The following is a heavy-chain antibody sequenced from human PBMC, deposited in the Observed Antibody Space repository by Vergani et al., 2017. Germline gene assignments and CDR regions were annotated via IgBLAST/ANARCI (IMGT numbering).Heavy chain of an antibody. CDR3: ARDYDYDFDI. Sequence: QVQLVESGGGVVQPGRSLRLSCAASGFTFSSYGMHWVRQAPGKGLEWVAVISYDGSNKYYADSVKGRFTISRDNSKNTLYLQMNSLRAEDTAVYYCARDYDYDFDIWGQGTMVTVSS. J-gene: IGHJ3*02. CDR1: GFTFSSYG. D-gene: IGHD3-22*01. V-gene: IGHV3-30*03. CDR2: ISYDGSNK.